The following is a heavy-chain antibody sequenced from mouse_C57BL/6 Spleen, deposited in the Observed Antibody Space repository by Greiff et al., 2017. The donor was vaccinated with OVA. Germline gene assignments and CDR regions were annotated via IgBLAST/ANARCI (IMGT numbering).Heavy chain of an antibody. V-gene: IGHV1-50*01. CDR2: IDPSDSYT. CDR3: ARSVVATPFAY. CDR1: GYTFTSYW. J-gene: IGHJ3*01. Sequence: VPLQQPGAELVKPGASVKLSCKASGYTFTSYWMPWVKQRPGQGLEWIGEIDPSDSYTNYNQKFKGKATLTVDKSASTDYMQLSSLTSEDSAVYYCARSVVATPFAYWGKGTLVTVAA. D-gene: IGHD1-1*01.